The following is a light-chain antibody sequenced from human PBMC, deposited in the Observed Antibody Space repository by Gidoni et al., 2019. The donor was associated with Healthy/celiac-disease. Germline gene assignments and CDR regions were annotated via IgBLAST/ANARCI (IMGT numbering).Light chain of an antibody. CDR2: LGS. CDR1: QSLLHSNGYNY. J-gene: IGKJ5*01. CDR3: MQALQTPRT. Sequence: DIVMTQSPLSLPVTPGEPASISCRSSQSLLHSNGYNYLDWYLQKPGQSPQLLIYLGSNRASGVPYRFSGSGSGTDFTLKISRVEAEDVGVYYCMQALQTPRTFGQXTRLEIK. V-gene: IGKV2-28*01.